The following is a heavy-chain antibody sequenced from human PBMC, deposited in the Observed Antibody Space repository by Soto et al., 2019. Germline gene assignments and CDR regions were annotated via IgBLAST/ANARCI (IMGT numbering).Heavy chain of an antibody. CDR2: INPSGGST. CDR1: GYTFTSYY. Sequence: ASVKVSCKASGYTFTSYYIHWVRQAPGQGLEWMGIINPSGGSTSYAQKFQGRVTMTRDTSTSTVYMELSSLRSEDTAVYYCARSRQLWTPFDYWGQGTLVTVSS. V-gene: IGHV1-46*01. J-gene: IGHJ4*02. CDR3: ARSRQLWTPFDY. D-gene: IGHD5-18*01.